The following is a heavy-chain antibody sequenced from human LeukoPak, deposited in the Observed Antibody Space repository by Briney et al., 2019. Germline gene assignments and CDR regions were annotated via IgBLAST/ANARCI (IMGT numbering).Heavy chain of an antibody. CDR2: ISYDGSNK. V-gene: IGHV3-30*18. Sequence: PGRSLRLSCAASGFTFSSYGMHWVRQAPGKGLEWVAVISYDGSNKYYADSVKGRFTISRDNSKNTLYLQMNSLRAEDTAVYYCAKDEWKRITGAFDIWGQGTMVTVSS. J-gene: IGHJ3*02. CDR1: GFTFSSYG. CDR3: AKDEWKRITGAFDI. D-gene: IGHD3-10*01.